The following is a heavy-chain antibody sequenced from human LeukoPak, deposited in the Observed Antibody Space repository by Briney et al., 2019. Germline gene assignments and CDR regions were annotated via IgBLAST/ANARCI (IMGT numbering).Heavy chain of an antibody. Sequence: ASVKVSCKASGYTFTSYDINWVRQATEQGLEWMGWMNPNSGNTGYAQKFQGRVTMTRNTSISTAYMELSSLRSEDTAVYYCATSIAARSLFDYWGQGTLVTVSS. V-gene: IGHV1-8*01. CDR1: GYTFTSYD. J-gene: IGHJ4*02. CDR2: MNPNSGNT. D-gene: IGHD6-6*01. CDR3: ATSIAARSLFDY.